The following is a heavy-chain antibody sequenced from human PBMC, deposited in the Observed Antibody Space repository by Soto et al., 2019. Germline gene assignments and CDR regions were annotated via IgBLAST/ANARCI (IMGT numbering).Heavy chain of an antibody. CDR2: IHSDGSST. Sequence: EVQLVESGGGLVRPGGSLRLSCAASGFTFSYYWMHWVRQAPGKGLVWVSRIHSDGSSTPYADFVKGRFIISRDNARNTVDLQMNSVRVGDTAVYYCARGDRGAFDLWGQGTVVTVSS. CDR3: ARGDRGAFDL. J-gene: IGHJ3*01. D-gene: IGHD1-26*01. V-gene: IGHV3-74*01. CDR1: GFTFSYYW.